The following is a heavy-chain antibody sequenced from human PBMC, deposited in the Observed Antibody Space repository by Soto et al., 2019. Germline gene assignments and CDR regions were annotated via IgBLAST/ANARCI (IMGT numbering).Heavy chain of an antibody. CDR1: GFTFSSYG. CDR3: ARGDYCSGGSCYTTPLDY. D-gene: IGHD2-15*01. J-gene: IGHJ4*02. V-gene: IGHV3-33*01. Sequence: GGSLRLSCAASGFTFSSYGMHWVRQAPGKGLEWVAVIWYDGSNKYYADSVKGRFTISRDNSKNTLYLQMNSLRAEDTAVYYCARGDYCSGGSCYTTPLDYWGQGTLVTVSS. CDR2: IWYDGSNK.